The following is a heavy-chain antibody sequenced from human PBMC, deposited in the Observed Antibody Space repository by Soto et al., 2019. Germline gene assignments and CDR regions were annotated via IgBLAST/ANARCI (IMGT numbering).Heavy chain of an antibody. CDR1: GDSIRGGGHY. V-gene: IGHV4-31*03. Sequence: SETLSLTCSVSGDSIRGGGHYWNWIRQFPGKGLEWIGYVYHSGSTHYNPSLRGRLTISIDTSKNQFSLRLISVTAADTALYYCARDTGLAPTVWGYRGHGTQVTVSS. CDR2: VYHSGST. CDR3: ARDTGLAPTVWGY. J-gene: IGHJ4*03. D-gene: IGHD7-27*01.